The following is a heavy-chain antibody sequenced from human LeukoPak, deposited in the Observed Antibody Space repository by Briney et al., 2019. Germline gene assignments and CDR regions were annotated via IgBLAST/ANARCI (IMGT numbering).Heavy chain of an antibody. D-gene: IGHD6-13*01. CDR3: AKDSSSWYYFDY. CDR1: GFTFSSYA. Sequence: PGGSLRLSCAASGFTFSSYAMSWVRQAPGKGLEWVSAISGSGGSTYYADSVKGRFTISRDSSKNTLYLQMNSLRAEDTAVYYCAKDSSSWYYFDYWGQGTLVTVSS. J-gene: IGHJ4*02. V-gene: IGHV3-23*01. CDR2: ISGSGGST.